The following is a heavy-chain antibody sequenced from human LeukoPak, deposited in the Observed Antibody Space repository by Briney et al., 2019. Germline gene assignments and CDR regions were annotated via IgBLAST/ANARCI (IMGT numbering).Heavy chain of an antibody. V-gene: IGHV3-30-3*01. J-gene: IGHJ6*02. CDR2: ISYDGSNK. CDR3: ARDSPAGGNGYYYYGMDV. Sequence: GRSLRLSCGASGFNVSSYAMHWGRQAPGKGLEWVAVISYDGSNKYYADSVKGRFTISRDNSKNTLYLQMNSLRAEDTAVYYCARDSPAGGNGYYYYGMDVWGQGTTVTVSS. D-gene: IGHD4-23*01. CDR1: GFNVSSYA.